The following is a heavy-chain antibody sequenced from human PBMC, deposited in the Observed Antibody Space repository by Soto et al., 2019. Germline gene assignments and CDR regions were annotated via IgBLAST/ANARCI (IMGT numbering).Heavy chain of an antibody. CDR1: GFTFSSYA. CDR3: ARDLVGATIYYYYGMDV. CDR2: ISYDGSNK. V-gene: IGHV3-30-3*01. J-gene: IGHJ6*02. D-gene: IGHD1-26*01. Sequence: GGSLRLSCAAPGFTFSSYAMHWVRQAPGKGLEWVAVISYDGSNKYYADSVKGRFTISRDNSKNTLYLQMNSLRAEDTAVYYCARDLVGATIYYYYGMDVWGQGTTVTVSS.